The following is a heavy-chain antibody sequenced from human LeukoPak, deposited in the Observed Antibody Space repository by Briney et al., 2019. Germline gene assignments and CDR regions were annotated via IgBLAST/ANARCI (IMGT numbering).Heavy chain of an antibody. J-gene: IGHJ4*02. V-gene: IGHV3-30*01. CDR1: GFTFSSYA. D-gene: IGHD1-1*01. CDR2: ISYDGSNK. Sequence: TGRSLRLSCAASGFTFSSYAMHWVRQAPGKGLEWVAVISYDGSNKYYADSVKGRFTISRDNSKNTLYLQMNSLRAEDTAVYYCARTRTVGVDAPFDYWGQGTLVTVSS. CDR3: ARTRTVGVDAPFDY.